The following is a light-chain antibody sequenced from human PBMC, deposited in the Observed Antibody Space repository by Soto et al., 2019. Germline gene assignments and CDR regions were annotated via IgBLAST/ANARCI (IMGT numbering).Light chain of an antibody. CDR1: QSIGYY. J-gene: IGKJ1*01. CDR3: QQYGSSPRT. CDR2: DAS. Sequence: EIVLTQSPATLSLSPGERATLSCRASQSIGYYLALYQEKPGQAPRLLIYDASNRATGIPARFSGSGSGTDFTLTISRLEPEDFAVYYCQQYGSSPRTFGQGTKVDIK. V-gene: IGKV3-20*01.